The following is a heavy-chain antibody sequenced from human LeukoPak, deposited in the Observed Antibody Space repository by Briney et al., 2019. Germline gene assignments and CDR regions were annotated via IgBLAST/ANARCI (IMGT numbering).Heavy chain of an antibody. V-gene: IGHV3-23*01. J-gene: IGHJ3*02. D-gene: IGHD3-16*01. Sequence: GGSLRLSCAASGFTFSSYAMSWVRQAPGQGLEWVSAISGSGASTYYADSVKGRFTISRDNSKNTLYVQMNSLRAEDTAVYYCAKSQFGGVFDGFDIWGQGTMVTVSS. CDR2: ISGSGAST. CDR3: AKSQFGGVFDGFDI. CDR1: GFTFSSYA.